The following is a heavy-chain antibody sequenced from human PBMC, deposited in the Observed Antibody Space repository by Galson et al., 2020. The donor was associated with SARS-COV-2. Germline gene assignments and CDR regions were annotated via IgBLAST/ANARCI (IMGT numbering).Heavy chain of an antibody. CDR3: AGVTNYYDSRRFPKRWVDR. Sequence: SQTLSLTCTVSGGSISRYFWSWIRQSPVKGLEWMGHIYYTGITNYNPSLRGRVTVSIDTSKYQFSLKLSSVTAADTAVYYCAGVTNYYDSRRFPKRWVDRWGQGTLVTVSS. V-gene: IGHV4-59*08. D-gene: IGHD3-22*01. CDR1: GGSISRYF. CDR2: IYYTGIT. J-gene: IGHJ4*02.